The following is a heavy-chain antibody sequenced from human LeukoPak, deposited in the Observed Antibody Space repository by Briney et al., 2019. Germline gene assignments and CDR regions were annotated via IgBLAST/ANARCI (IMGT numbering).Heavy chain of an antibody. J-gene: IGHJ4*02. CDR2: IYSGGST. CDR1: SFTVSSSY. CDR3: ARLPSGDY. V-gene: IGHV3-66*04. D-gene: IGHD3-10*01. Sequence: PGGSLRLSCAASSFTVSSSYMTWVRQAPGKRLEWVSIIYSGGSTYYADSVKGRFTISRDISKNTLYLQMNSLRAEDTAVYYCARLPSGDYWGQGTLVTVSS.